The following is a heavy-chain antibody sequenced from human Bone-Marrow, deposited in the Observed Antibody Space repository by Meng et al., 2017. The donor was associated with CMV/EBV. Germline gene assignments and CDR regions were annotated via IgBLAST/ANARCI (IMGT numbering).Heavy chain of an antibody. CDR2: INPNDGGT. CDR1: GYTFNGYY. Sequence: SGYTFNGYYMHWVRQAPGQGLVGMGWINPNDGGTSYAQKFQGRITMTRDTSISTAYMEMSKLRSDDTAVYYCARTLVPAAINWFDPWGQGTLVTVSS. J-gene: IGHJ5*02. CDR3: ARTLVPAAINWFDP. D-gene: IGHD2-2*02. V-gene: IGHV1-2*02.